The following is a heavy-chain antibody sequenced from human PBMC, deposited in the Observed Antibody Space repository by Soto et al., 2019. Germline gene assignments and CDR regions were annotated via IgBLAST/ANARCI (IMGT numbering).Heavy chain of an antibody. CDR3: ARGSVDTVESSGFYEP. CDR2: INHSGGT. D-gene: IGHD3-22*01. V-gene: IGHV4-34*01. J-gene: IGHJ5*02. Sequence: SETLSLTCAVYGGSFSAYYWSWIRQPPGKGLEWIGEINHSGGTSYNPSLKSRVTISVDTSKSQFSLELTSVTAADRAVYYCARGSVDTVESSGFYEPWGQGTPVTVSS. CDR1: GGSFSAYY.